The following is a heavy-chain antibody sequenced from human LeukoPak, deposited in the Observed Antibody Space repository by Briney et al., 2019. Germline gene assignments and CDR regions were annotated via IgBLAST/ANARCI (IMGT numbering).Heavy chain of an antibody. CDR3: ARGLGSVGAVGWFDP. CDR1: GFTFSSYA. Sequence: GGSLRLSCAASGFTFSSYAMHWVRQAPGKGLEWVAVISYDGSNKYYADSVKGRFTISRDNSKNTLYLQMNSLRAEDTAVYYCARGLGSVGAVGWFDPWGQGTLVTVSS. J-gene: IGHJ5*02. CDR2: ISYDGSNK. D-gene: IGHD1-26*01. V-gene: IGHV3-30-3*01.